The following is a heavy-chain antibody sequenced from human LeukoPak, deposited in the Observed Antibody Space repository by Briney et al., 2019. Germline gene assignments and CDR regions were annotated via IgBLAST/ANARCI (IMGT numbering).Heavy chain of an antibody. D-gene: IGHD1-26*01. CDR1: GFTFSDSA. J-gene: IGHJ5*02. CDR3: TRDSGTYKWFDP. V-gene: IGHV3-73*01. Sequence: GGSLKLSCVASGFTFSDSAIHWVRQSSGKGLEWIGHMDKETNLYATALAASVKGRFTVSRDDSKNTAYLHMDSLKTEDTALYYCTRDSGTYKWFDPWGQGTLVTVSS. CDR2: MDKETNLYAT.